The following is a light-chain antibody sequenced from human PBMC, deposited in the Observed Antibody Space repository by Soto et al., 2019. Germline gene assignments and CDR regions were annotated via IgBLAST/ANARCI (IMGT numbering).Light chain of an antibody. V-gene: IGKV2-30*01. Sequence: VVMTQSPLSLPVTLGQAASISCRSNESLRNSVGSPYLNCFQQRPGQSPRRLIYMVSNRDSGVPDRFSGSGSGTDFTLKISRVEAEDIGVYYCMQGRHRPFTFGPGTKVD. CDR3: MQGRHRPFT. CDR2: MVS. J-gene: IGKJ3*01. CDR1: ESLRNSVGSPY.